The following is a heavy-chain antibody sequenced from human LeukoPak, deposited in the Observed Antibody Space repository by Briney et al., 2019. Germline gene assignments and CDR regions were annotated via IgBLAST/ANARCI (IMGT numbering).Heavy chain of an antibody. CDR1: GFTFSTYR. J-gene: IGHJ6*03. D-gene: IGHD4-11*01. CDR3: TRVEETATTAAIIRKYSYYYYYMDV. V-gene: IGHV3-7*01. Sequence: GGSLRLSCAASGFTFSTYRMSWVRQPPGKGLGWVANIKQDGSEKHYVDSVKGRFTISRDNAKNSLYLQMSSLRAEDTAVYYCTRVEETATTAAIIRKYSYYYYYMDVWGKGNTVSVSS. CDR2: IKQDGSEK.